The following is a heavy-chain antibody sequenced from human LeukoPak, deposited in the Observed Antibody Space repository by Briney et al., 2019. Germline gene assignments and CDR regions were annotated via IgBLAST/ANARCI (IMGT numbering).Heavy chain of an antibody. CDR2: INPNSGGT. D-gene: IGHD6-19*01. J-gene: IGHJ4*02. V-gene: IGHV1-2*02. CDR1: GGTFSSYA. CDR3: ARVCSSGWYSDY. Sequence: ASVKVSCKASGGTFSSYAISWVRQAPGQGLEWMGWINPNSGGTNYAQKFQGRVTMTRDTSISTAYMELSRLRSDDTAVYYCARVCSSGWYSDYWGQGTLVTVSS.